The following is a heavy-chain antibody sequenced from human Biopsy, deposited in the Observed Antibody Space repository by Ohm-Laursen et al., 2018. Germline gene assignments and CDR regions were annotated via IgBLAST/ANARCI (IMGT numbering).Heavy chain of an antibody. CDR2: IHHSGST. Sequence: GTLSLTCTVSGVSITAYYWSWIRQPPGKGLECIGNIHHSGSTNYNPSLKSRLTISADTSKNQFSLKLSSVTAADTAVYYCARMDCSGGSCHYYSYGMDVWGQGTTVTVSS. J-gene: IGHJ6*02. CDR1: GVSITAYY. D-gene: IGHD2-15*01. CDR3: ARMDCSGGSCHYYSYGMDV. V-gene: IGHV4-4*09.